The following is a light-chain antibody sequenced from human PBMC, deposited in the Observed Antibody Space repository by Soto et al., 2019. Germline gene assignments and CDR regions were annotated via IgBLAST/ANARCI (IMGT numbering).Light chain of an antibody. CDR3: LQDFNYPRT. CDR1: QDIRTE. CDR2: GTF. J-gene: IGKJ1*01. Sequence: AIQMTQSPSSLSASVGDRVTITCRASQDIRTELGWYQQKPGKAPRLLIYGTFSLQSGVPSRFSGSGSGTDFTLTISRLQPDDFATYYCLQDFNYPRTFGQGTKVEVK. V-gene: IGKV1-6*01.